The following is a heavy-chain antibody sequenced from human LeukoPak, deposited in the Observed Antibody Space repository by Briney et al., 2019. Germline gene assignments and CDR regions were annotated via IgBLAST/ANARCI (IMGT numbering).Heavy chain of an antibody. CDR3: ARAGTGGFLQH. Sequence: GGSLRLSCAASGFTFSSYIMNWVRQAPGKGLEWVSSISSSSSYIYYADSVKGRFTISRDNAKNSLYLQMNSLRAEDTAVYYCARAGTGGFLQHWGQGTLVTVSS. CDR1: GFTFSSYI. V-gene: IGHV3-21*01. CDR2: ISSSSSYI. J-gene: IGHJ1*01. D-gene: IGHD3-3*01.